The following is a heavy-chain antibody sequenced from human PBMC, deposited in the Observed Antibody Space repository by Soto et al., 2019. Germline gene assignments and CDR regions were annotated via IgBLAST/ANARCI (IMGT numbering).Heavy chain of an antibody. J-gene: IGHJ4*02. CDR3: AKDKGMAVAGTFHPFDY. V-gene: IGHV3-9*01. CDR1: GFTFDDYA. CDR2: ISWNSGSI. Sequence: GGSLRLSCAASGFTFDDYAMHWVRQAPGKGLEWVSGISWNSGSIGYADSVKGRFTISRDNAKNSLYLQMNSLRAEDTALYYCAKDKGMAVAGTFHPFDYWGQGTLVTVSS. D-gene: IGHD6-19*01.